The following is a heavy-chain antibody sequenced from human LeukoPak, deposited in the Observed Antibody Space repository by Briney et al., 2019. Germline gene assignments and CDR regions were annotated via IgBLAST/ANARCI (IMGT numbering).Heavy chain of an antibody. CDR1: GFTVPNYW. CDR3: AGGISDYYDTVGY. J-gene: IGHJ4*02. V-gene: IGHV3-74*01. Sequence: GWSLRLSCTTSGFTVPNYWMHWVRQAPGKGLVWVSRSNSDGSNTNYAGSVKDRFTISRDNARNTLYLQMNSLRAEDTVVYYCAGGISDYYDTVGYWGQGTLVTVSS. D-gene: IGHD3-22*01. CDR2: SNSDGSNT.